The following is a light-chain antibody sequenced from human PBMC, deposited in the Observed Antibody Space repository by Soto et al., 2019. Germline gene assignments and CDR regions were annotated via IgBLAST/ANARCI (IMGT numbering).Light chain of an antibody. V-gene: IGLV3-21*02. CDR2: DDS. CDR3: QVWDSRSDHVL. Sequence: SYELTQPPSVSVAPGQTAAIPCGGDIIGVRSVHWYRQTPGQTPLLVVYDDSDRPSGIPERFSGYKTGTLATLTISRVEAGDEADYYCQVWDSRSDHVLFGGGTKLTVL. J-gene: IGLJ3*02. CDR1: IIGVRS.